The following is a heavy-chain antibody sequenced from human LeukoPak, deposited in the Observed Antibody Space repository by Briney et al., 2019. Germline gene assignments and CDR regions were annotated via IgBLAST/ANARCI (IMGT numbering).Heavy chain of an antibody. V-gene: IGHV4-59*01. CDR1: GGSLSSYY. J-gene: IGHJ3*02. CDR2: IYYSGST. CDR3: AGNIERDGYVPSVI. Sequence: SETLSLTCTVSGGSLSSYYWSWVRQPPGKGLEWMGYIYYSGSTNYNTYLTGRVTISVDTSKNQFTRKLCSVTAADTAVYYCAGNIERDGYVPSVIWGQGTMVTVSS. D-gene: IGHD5-18*01.